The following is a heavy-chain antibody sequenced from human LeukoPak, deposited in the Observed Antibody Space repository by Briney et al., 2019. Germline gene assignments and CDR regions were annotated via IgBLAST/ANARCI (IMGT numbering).Heavy chain of an antibody. CDR3: ARDSPYSYDSSGYYWGSYFDY. J-gene: IGHJ4*02. CDR1: GFTFTSSA. V-gene: IGHV1-58*02. CDR2: IVVGSGST. Sequence: GASVKVSCKASGFTFTSSAMQWVRQARGQRLEWIGWIVVGSGSTSYAQKFQGRVTMTRDTSTSTVYMELSSLRSEDTAVYYCARDSPYSYDSSGYYWGSYFDYWGQGTLVTVSS. D-gene: IGHD3-22*01.